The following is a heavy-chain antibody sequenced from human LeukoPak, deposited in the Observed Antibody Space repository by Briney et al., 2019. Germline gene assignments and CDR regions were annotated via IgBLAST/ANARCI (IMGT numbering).Heavy chain of an antibody. V-gene: IGHV4-30-2*01. J-gene: IGHJ5*02. CDR1: GGSISSGGYS. Sequence: SETLSLTCAVSGGSISSGGYSWSWIRQPPGKGLEWIGYIYHSGSTYYNPSLKSRVTISVDTSKNQFSLKLSSVTAADTAVYYCARGVKDWFDPWGQGTLVTVSS. CDR2: IYHSGST. CDR3: ARGVKDWFDP. D-gene: IGHD3-10*01.